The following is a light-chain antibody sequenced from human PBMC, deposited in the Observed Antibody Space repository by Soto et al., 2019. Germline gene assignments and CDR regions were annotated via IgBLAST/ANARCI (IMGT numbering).Light chain of an antibody. J-gene: IGLJ2*01. CDR2: EVI. CDR3: SSYTTSRTVL. V-gene: IGLV2-14*01. Sequence: QPVLTQPASVSGSPGQSITISCAGSTSDVGAYNYVAWYQQFPGKAPKLIIYEVIHRPSGVSSRFSGSKSGYTASLTISGLQAEDEAHYYCSSYTTSRTVLFGGGTKLTVL. CDR1: TSDVGAYNY.